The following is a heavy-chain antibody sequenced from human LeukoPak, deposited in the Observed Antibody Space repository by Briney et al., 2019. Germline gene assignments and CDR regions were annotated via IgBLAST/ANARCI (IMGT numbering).Heavy chain of an antibody. Sequence: GESLKISCKGSGYSFTSYWIGWVRQMPGKGLEWMGIIYPGDSDTRYSPSFQGQVTISADKSISTAYLQWSSLKASDTAMYYCARGYCSGGTCYSTPYYFDYWGQESLVTVSS. D-gene: IGHD2-15*01. CDR2: IYPGDSDT. CDR1: GYSFTSYW. V-gene: IGHV5-51*01. J-gene: IGHJ4*02. CDR3: ARGYCSGGTCYSTPYYFDY.